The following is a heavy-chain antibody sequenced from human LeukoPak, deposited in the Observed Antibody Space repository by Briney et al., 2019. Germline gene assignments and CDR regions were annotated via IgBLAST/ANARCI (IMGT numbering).Heavy chain of an antibody. CDR1: GGTFSSYA. J-gene: IGHJ4*02. D-gene: IGHD3-22*01. Sequence: SVKVSCKASGGTFSSYAISWVRQAPGQGLEWMGRIIPILGIANYAQKFQGRVTITADKSTSTAYMELSSLRSEDTAVYYCARGGGDSSGYYLHHFDYWGQGTLVTVSS. CDR2: IIPILGIA. V-gene: IGHV1-69*04. CDR3: ARGGGDSSGYYLHHFDY.